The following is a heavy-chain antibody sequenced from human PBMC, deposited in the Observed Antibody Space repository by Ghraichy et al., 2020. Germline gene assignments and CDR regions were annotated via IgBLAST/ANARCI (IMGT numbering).Heavy chain of an antibody. D-gene: IGHD3-10*01. Sequence: GGSLRLSCAASGFTFSAQWMSWVRQAPGKGLEWVAIVKEHGSLKYYVDSVKGRFAISRDDATSSLYLHMNSLRAEDTAMYYCATGRGDSWGQGTLVIVSS. CDR1: GFTFSAQW. V-gene: IGHV3-7*01. CDR3: ATGRGDS. J-gene: IGHJ4*02. CDR2: VKEHGSLK.